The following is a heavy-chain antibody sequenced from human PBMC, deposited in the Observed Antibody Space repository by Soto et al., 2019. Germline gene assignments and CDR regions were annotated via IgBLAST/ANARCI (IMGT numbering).Heavy chain of an antibody. CDR3: AKDREPYSRSWPYY. CDR1: GFTFSSYA. CDR2: ISYDGTRE. Sequence: QVQLVESGGGVVQPGRSLRLSCAASGFTFSSYAMHWVRQAPGKGLEWVAVISYDGTREYYADSVKGRFTISRDNSKNTLYVQMNSLRVEDTAVYYCAKDREPYSRSWPYYWGQGTLVTVSS. J-gene: IGHJ4*02. V-gene: IGHV3-30*04. D-gene: IGHD6-13*01.